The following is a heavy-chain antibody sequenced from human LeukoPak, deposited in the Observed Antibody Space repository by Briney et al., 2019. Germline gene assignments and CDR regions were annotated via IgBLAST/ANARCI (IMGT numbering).Heavy chain of an antibody. CDR1: GLSVSNKY. V-gene: IGHV3-53*01. Sequence: GGSLRLSCAASGLSVSNKYMSWVRQAPGKGLEWVSFIYSDGRTYYTDSVKGRFTISRDNSKNTLYLQMNSLRTEDTAMYYCAVSNYWGQGTLVTVSS. J-gene: IGHJ4*02. CDR2: IYSDGRT. CDR3: AVSNY.